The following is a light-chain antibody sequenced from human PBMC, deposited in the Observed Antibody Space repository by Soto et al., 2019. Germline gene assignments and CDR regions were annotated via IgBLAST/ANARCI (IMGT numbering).Light chain of an antibody. CDR1: QSISSTH. V-gene: IGKV3-20*01. CDR3: QQYGSSPIT. J-gene: IGKJ5*01. Sequence: EIVMTQSPPTLSLSPGERATLSCRASQSISSTHLVWYQQKPGQAPSLLIFGASSRATGIPDRFSGSGSGTDFTLTISRLEPEDFAVYYCQQYGSSPITFGQGTRLEIK. CDR2: GAS.